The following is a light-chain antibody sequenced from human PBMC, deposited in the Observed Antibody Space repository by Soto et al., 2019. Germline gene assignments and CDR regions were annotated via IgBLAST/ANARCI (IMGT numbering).Light chain of an antibody. Sequence: QSALTQPASVSGSPGQWITISCTGTSSDLGGYNYVSWYQQYPGKAPKLMIYEVSNRPSGVSNRFSGSKSGNTASLTISGLQAEDEADYYCSSYTSSTTRVFGTGTKLTVL. CDR3: SSYTSSTTRV. J-gene: IGLJ1*01. CDR1: SSDLGGYNY. CDR2: EVS. V-gene: IGLV2-14*01.